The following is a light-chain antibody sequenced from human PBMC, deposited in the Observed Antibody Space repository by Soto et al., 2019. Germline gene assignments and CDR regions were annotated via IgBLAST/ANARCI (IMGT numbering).Light chain of an antibody. CDR2: GAS. CDR3: LQDFNYPWS. CDR1: QGIRSD. Sequence: IQMTQSPSSLSAALGDRVAITFRSSQGIRSDLDWYQQKPGKAPKLLIYGASNLQSGVPSRFSGSGSGAVFTLTISSLQPEDFATYYCLQDFNYPWSFGQGTKVDIK. J-gene: IGKJ1*01. V-gene: IGKV1-6*01.